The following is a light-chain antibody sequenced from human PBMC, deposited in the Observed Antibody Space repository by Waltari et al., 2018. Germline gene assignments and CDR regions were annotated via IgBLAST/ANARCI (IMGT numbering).Light chain of an antibody. J-gene: IGKJ1*01. CDR1: QTVFYSANNKNY. CDR2: WAS. Sequence: DIVVTQSPESLAVSLGERATINCKSSQTVFYSANNKNYLAWYQQKPGQPPQLIIYWASEREPGVPDRFVGSGSGRDFTLTITNLQAEDVAVYFCQQYFTSVPWTCGLGTKVEI. CDR3: QQYFTSVPWT. V-gene: IGKV4-1*01.